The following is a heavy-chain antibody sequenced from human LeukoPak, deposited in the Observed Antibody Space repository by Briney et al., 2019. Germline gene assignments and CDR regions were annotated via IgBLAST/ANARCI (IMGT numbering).Heavy chain of an antibody. CDR3: ATHVSS. CDR1: GFTFSSYT. V-gene: IGHV3-48*01. J-gene: IGHJ4*02. Sequence: GGSLRLSCAASGFTFSSYTMNWVRQPPGKGLEWVSNIGTSSTTIYYADSVKGRFTISRDNAKNSLYLQMNSLRAEDTAVYYCATHVSSWGQGTLATVSS. CDR2: IGTSSTTI. D-gene: IGHD6-19*01.